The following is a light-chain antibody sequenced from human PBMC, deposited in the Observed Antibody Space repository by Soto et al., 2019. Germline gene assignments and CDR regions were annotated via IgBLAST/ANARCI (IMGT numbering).Light chain of an antibody. Sequence: EIVLTQSPGTLSLSPGERATLSCRASHSVDNNYLAWYQQKPGQTPRVLWYAASGRAPGIPDRFSGSGAGTDVTLTISRLEPEDVAVYYWQQYGGSPWTFGQGTKVEIK. CDR2: AAS. V-gene: IGKV3-20*01. CDR1: HSVDNNY. J-gene: IGKJ1*01. CDR3: QQYGGSPWT.